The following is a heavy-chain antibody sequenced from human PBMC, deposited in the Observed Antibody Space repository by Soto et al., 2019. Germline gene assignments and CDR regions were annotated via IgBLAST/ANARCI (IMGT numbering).Heavy chain of an antibody. CDR2: IHPSDSNT. J-gene: IGHJ4*02. CDR3: TRSQYSSSSIGY. CDR1: GYSFTTYW. V-gene: IGHV5-51*01. Sequence: PGESLKISCTGSGYSFTTYWIGWVRQMPGKGLEWMGIIHPSDSNTIYSPSFQGQVTISVDRSTSTAYLQWRSLKASDSAIYYCTRSQYSSSSIGYWGQGTLVTVSS. D-gene: IGHD6-6*01.